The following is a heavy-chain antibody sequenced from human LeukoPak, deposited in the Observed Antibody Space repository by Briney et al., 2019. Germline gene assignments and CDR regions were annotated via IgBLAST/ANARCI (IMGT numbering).Heavy chain of an antibody. V-gene: IGHV4-28*01. CDR1: GYSISSSNW. CDR3: ARLGGGLVVVPAAILY. J-gene: IGHJ4*02. Sequence: SDTLSLTCAVSGYSISSSNWWGWIRQPPGKGLEWIGYIYYSGSTYYNPSLKSRVTISVDTSKNQFSLKLSSVTAADTAVYYCARLGGGLVVVPAAILYWGQGTLVTVSS. CDR2: IYYSGST. D-gene: IGHD2-2*02.